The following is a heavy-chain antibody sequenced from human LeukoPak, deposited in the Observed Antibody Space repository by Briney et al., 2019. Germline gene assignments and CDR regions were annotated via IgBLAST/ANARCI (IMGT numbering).Heavy chain of an antibody. V-gene: IGHV3-43*02. J-gene: IGHJ4*02. Sequence: GGSLRLSCATSGFTFDDYAMEWLRQGPGKDLEWVSHICGDGGKTYYGDSVKGRFNVYRDNSKNSLSLHMKSLRSEDTRVYYCAIVVFREETFSPIDYYDQGTRVTVSS. CDR2: ICGDGGKT. D-gene: IGHD2/OR15-2a*01. CDR3: AIVVFREETFSPIDY. CDR1: GFTFDDYA.